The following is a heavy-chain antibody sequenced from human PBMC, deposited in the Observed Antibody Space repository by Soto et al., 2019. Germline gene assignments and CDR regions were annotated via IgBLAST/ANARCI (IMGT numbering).Heavy chain of an antibody. CDR3: ATRSLYYDILTGPKNWFDP. CDR1: GYTLTELS. CDR2: FDPEDGET. D-gene: IGHD3-9*01. Sequence: GASVNVSCKVSGYTLTELSMHWVRQDPGKGLEWMGGFDPEDGETIYAQKFQGRVTMTEDTSTDTAYMELSSLRSEDTAVYYCATRSLYYDILTGPKNWFDPWGQGTLVTVSS. J-gene: IGHJ5*02. V-gene: IGHV1-24*01.